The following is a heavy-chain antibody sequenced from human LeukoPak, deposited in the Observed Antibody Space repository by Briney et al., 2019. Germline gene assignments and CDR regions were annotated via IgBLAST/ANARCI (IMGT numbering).Heavy chain of an antibody. J-gene: IGHJ4*02. CDR2: ISGSGGST. CDR1: GFTFSSYA. V-gene: IGHV3-23*01. Sequence: GGSLRLSCAASGFTFSSYAMSWVRQAPGKGLEWVSAISGSGGSTYYADSVKGRFTISRDNSKNTLYLQMNGLRAEDTAVYYCAKRLAVAGTPATYQIDYWGQGTLVTVSS. CDR3: AKRLAVAGTPATYQIDY. D-gene: IGHD6-19*01.